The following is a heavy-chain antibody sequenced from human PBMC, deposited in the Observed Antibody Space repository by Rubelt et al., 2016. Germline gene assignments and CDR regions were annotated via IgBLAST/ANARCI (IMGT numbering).Heavy chain of an antibody. D-gene: IGHD2-2*01. J-gene: IGHJ5*02. CDR2: IFYSGTT. V-gene: IGHV4-39*02. Sequence: QLQLQESGPGLVKPAETLSLTCTVSGGSISSSSYYWGWIRQSPGKGLELIGTIFYSGTTYYSPSFQSRVTMSVDTSKNHFSLKLRSVTAADTAMYYCARGLSYCSSTSGCSPNWFDPWGQGTLVTVSS. CDR1: GGSISSSSYY. CDR3: ARGLSYCSSTSGCSPNWFDP.